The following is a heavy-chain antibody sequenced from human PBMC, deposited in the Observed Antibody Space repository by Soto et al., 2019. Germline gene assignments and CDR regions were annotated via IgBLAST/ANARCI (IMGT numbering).Heavy chain of an antibody. Sequence: KPSETLSLTCAVYGGSISSNKWWSWVRQPPGKGLEWIGEIYHSGSTNYNPSLKSRVTISLDKSKNQFSLKLTSVTAADSAVYYCARDDNIVVVTTSLGAMDVSGQGTKVTFSS. CDR2: IYHSGST. J-gene: IGHJ6*02. CDR1: GGSISSNKW. V-gene: IGHV4-4*02. CDR3: ARDDNIVVVTTSLGAMDV. D-gene: IGHD2-2*01.